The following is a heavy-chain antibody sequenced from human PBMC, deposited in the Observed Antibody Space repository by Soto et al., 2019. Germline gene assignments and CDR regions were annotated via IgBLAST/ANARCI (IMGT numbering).Heavy chain of an antibody. J-gene: IGHJ6*02. Sequence: ASVKVSCKASGYTFTGYYMHWVRQAPGQGLEWMGWINPNSGGTNYAQKFQGRVTMTRDTSISTAYMELSRLRSDDTAVYYCAREDYDFWSGYSAYYYYGMDVWGQGTTVTVSS. CDR2: INPNSGGT. CDR3: AREDYDFWSGYSAYYYYGMDV. D-gene: IGHD3-3*01. CDR1: GYTFTGYY. V-gene: IGHV1-2*02.